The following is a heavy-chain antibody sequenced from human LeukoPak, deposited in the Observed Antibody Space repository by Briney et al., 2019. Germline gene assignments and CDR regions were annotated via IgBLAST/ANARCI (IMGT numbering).Heavy chain of an antibody. Sequence: GGSLRLSCAASGFTFGSYALSWVRQAPGKGLEWVSTVSGSGDATYYADSVKGRFTVSRDDSKNTLHLQMDSLRAEDTALYYCAKGNTGSAYSAVDHWGQRTLVTVSS. D-gene: IGHD2-15*01. CDR1: GFTFGSYA. CDR3: AKGNTGSAYSAVDH. V-gene: IGHV3-23*01. CDR2: VSGSGDAT. J-gene: IGHJ4*02.